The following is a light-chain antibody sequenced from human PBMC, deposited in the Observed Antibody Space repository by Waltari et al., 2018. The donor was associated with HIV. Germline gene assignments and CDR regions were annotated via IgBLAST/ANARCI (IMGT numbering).Light chain of an antibody. CDR1: SSNVGSDDL. J-gene: IGLJ1*01. V-gene: IGLV2-23*02. CDR3: CSCPRSGIRYV. Sequence: QSALTQPASVSGSPGQSNTISCTGTSSNVGSDDLVSWYQQHPGEAPKLSIYEVTNRPSGVSNRFSGSKSGNTASLTISGLQAEDEADYYCCSCPRSGIRYVFGTGTKVTVL. CDR2: EVT.